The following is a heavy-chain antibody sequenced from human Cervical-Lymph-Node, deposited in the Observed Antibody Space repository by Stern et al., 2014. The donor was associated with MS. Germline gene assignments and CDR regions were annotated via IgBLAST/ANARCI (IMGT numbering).Heavy chain of an antibody. V-gene: IGHV1-18*01. CDR3: AVTGQTVATLTFDY. J-gene: IGHJ4*02. CDR1: GYTFNSYA. Sequence: EQLVQSGAEVKKPGASVKVSCKASGYTFNSYAISWVRQAPGQGLEWMGWINAYNGNTNYAQKVQGRVTMTTDTSTSTAYMELRSLRSDDTAVYYCAVTGQTVATLTFDYWGQGTLVTVSS. D-gene: IGHD5-12*01. CDR2: INAYNGNT.